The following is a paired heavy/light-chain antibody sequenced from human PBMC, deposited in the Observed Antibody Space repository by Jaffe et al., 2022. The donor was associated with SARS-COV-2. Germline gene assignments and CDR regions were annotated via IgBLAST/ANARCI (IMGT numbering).Heavy chain of an antibody. J-gene: IGHJ4*02. CDR2: IYFSGST. V-gene: IGHV4-39*01. Sequence: QVQLQESGPGLVKPSETLSLTCTISGGSVSSDDYYGGWVRQPPGKGLEWIASIYFSGSTYYNPSLKSRVTISLDTSKTQFSLNMNSVTAADTAVYYCWRAADSWGRGTLVTVSS. D-gene: IGHD6-25*01. CDR3: WRAADS. CDR1: GGSVSSDDYY.
Light chain of an antibody. CDR2: SID. CDR1: TGAVTSGFY. Sequence: QTVVTQEPSLTVSPGGTVTLTCASSTGAVTSGFYPNWFQQKPGQPPRTLIFSIDKRYSWTPARFSGSLLGGKAALTLSGVQPEDEAEYYCLLYHSGVGVFGGGTKLTVL. CDR3: LLYHSGVGV. J-gene: IGLJ3*02. V-gene: IGLV7-43*01.